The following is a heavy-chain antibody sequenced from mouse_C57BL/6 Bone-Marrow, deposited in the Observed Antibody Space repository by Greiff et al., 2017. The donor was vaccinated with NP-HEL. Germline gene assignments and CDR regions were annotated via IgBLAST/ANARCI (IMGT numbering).Heavy chain of an antibody. CDR2: IRSKSNNYAT. V-gene: IGHV10-1*01. Sequence: EVQGVESGGGLVQPKGSLKLSCAASGFSFNTYAMNWVRQAPGKGLEWVARIRSKSNNYATYYADSLKDRFTISRDDSESMLYLQMNNWKTKDTAMYYGVRQGYDGYYLDYWGQGTTLTVSS. CDR3: VRQGYDGYYLDY. J-gene: IGHJ2*01. CDR1: GFSFNTYA. D-gene: IGHD2-3*01.